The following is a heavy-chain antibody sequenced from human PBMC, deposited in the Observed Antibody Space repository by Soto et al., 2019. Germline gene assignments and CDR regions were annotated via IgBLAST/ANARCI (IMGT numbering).Heavy chain of an antibody. Sequence: SQTLSLTCAISGDSVSSNSAAWNWIRQSPSRGLEWLGRTYYRSKWYNDYAVSVKSRITINPDTSKNQFSLQLNSVTPEDTAVYYCARVISGVPTITMVRGVMSYYYYGMDVWGQGTTVTVSS. J-gene: IGHJ6*02. CDR2: TYYRSKWYN. V-gene: IGHV6-1*01. D-gene: IGHD3-10*01. CDR3: ARVISGVPTITMVRGVMSYYYYGMDV. CDR1: GDSVSSNSAA.